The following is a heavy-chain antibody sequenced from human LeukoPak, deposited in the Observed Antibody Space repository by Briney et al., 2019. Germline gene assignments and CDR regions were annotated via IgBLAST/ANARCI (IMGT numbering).Heavy chain of an antibody. Sequence: PSETMSLTCAPHGGTFRDSSWRWISQPPAKGLEWTGEINHSGRTNYNPSLKSRVTISVDTSKNQFSLKLTSVTAADTAVYYCARGLDYCSGGSCYFDYWGQGTLVTVSS. CDR3: ARGLDYCSGGSCYFDY. CDR1: GGTFRDSS. D-gene: IGHD2-15*01. J-gene: IGHJ4*02. CDR2: INHSGRT. V-gene: IGHV4-34*01.